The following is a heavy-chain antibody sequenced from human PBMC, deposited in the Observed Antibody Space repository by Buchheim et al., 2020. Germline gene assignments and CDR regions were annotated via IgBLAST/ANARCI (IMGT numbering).Heavy chain of an antibody. J-gene: IGHJ4*02. V-gene: IGHV6-1*01. CDR1: GDSVSDNSVT. Sequence: QVRLQQSGPGLVKPSQTLSLTCAISGDSVSDNSVTWNWIRRSPSRGPQWLGRTFYRSQWFNDYAVSVKSRMTITPDTSKNQFSLQLNSVTPDDTAVYYCARQYRGSFDSWGQGT. CDR3: ARQYRGSFDS. CDR2: TFYRSQWFN. D-gene: IGHD1-14*01.